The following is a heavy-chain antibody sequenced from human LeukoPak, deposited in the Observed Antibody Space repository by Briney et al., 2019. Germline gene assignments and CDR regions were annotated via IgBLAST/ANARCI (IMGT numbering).Heavy chain of an antibody. CDR2: ISQRGDHI. V-gene: IGHV3-11*01. J-gene: IGHJ4*02. Sequence: GGSLRLSCSASGFSFSDHYMSWIRQAPGKGLEWISYISQRGDHIFYADSVKGRFTVSRDDAKNLLYLQMSSLRDADTAVYYCGRGELGNFAPTDFWGQGVLVTVSS. D-gene: IGHD3-10*01. CDR3: GRGELGNFAPTDF. CDR1: GFSFSDHY.